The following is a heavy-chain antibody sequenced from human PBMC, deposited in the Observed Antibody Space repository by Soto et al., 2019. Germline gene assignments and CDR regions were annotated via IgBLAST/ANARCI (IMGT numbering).Heavy chain of an antibody. Sequence: QVQLQESGPGLVKPSGTLSLTCTVSGGSISTYYWSWIRQPPGKGLEWIGYIYYGGSANYNPSLKSRFTISVDTSKKQFSLKLSSVTAADTAVYYCASGGHCTNGVCSALDYWGQGTLVTVSS. D-gene: IGHD2-8*01. CDR1: GGSISTYY. V-gene: IGHV4-59*08. CDR3: ASGGHCTNGVCSALDY. J-gene: IGHJ4*02. CDR2: IYYGGSA.